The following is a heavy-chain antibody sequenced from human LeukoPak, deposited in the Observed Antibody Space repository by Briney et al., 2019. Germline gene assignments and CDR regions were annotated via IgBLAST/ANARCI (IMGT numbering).Heavy chain of an antibody. CDR2: IYYSGST. CDR1: GGSISSSSYY. CDR3: ARRSRGKRNNWFDP. J-gene: IGHJ5*02. D-gene: IGHD3-10*01. Sequence: SETLSLTCTVSGGSISSSSYYWGWIRQPPGKGLEWIGSIYYSGSTYYNPSLKSRVTISVDTSKNQFSLKLSSVTAADTAVYYCARRSRGKRNNWFDPWGQGTLVTVSS. V-gene: IGHV4-39*01.